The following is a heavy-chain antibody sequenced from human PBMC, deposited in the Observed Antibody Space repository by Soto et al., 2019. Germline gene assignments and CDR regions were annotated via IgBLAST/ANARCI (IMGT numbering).Heavy chain of an antibody. V-gene: IGHV3-33*08. Sequence: PGGSLRLSCAASGFTFDDYTMHWVRQAPGKGLEWVAVIWYDGSNKYYADSVKGRFTISRDNSKNTLYLQMNSLRAEDTAVYYCARDGGRTVYYYYGMDVWGQGTTVTVSS. CDR3: ARDGGRTVYYYYGMDV. J-gene: IGHJ6*02. D-gene: IGHD2-21*02. CDR2: IWYDGSNK. CDR1: GFTFDDYT.